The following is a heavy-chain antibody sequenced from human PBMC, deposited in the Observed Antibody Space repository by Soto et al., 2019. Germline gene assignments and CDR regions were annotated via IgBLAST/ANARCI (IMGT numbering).Heavy chain of an antibody. CDR1: GYTFTSYG. CDR2: ISAHNGNT. J-gene: IGHJ4*02. CDR3: ARGRYGDY. V-gene: IGHV1-18*01. D-gene: IGHD1-1*01. Sequence: QVHLVQSGAEVKKPGASVKVSCKASGYTFTSYGITWVRQAPGQGLEWMGWISAHNGNTDYAQKLQGRVIVPRDTSTSTASMELRSLRSDDTAVYYCARGRYGDYWGQGALVTVSS.